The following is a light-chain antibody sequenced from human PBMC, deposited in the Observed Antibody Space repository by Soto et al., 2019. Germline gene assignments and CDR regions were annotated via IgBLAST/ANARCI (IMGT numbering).Light chain of an antibody. V-gene: IGKV1-5*03. Sequence: DLQMTQSPSTLSASVGDRVTITCRASQSISSWLAWYQQKPGKAPKLLIYKASTLESGVPSRFSGSGSGTEFTLTISSLQPDDFATYYCQQYNSYPYSFGQATKLEIK. J-gene: IGKJ2*03. CDR3: QQYNSYPYS. CDR1: QSISSW. CDR2: KAS.